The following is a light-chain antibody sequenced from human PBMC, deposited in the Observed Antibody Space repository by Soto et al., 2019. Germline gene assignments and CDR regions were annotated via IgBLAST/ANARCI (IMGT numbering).Light chain of an antibody. CDR1: QNIRTF. Sequence: DIQMTQSPPSLSASVGDRVTITCRASQNIRTFLNWYQQKPGKAPKLLMYAASTLQSGVPSRFSGSGSGTDFTLTISSLQPEDFATYYCQHSYSTPRTFGQGTKVEIK. CDR3: QHSYSTPRT. V-gene: IGKV1-39*01. CDR2: AAS. J-gene: IGKJ1*01.